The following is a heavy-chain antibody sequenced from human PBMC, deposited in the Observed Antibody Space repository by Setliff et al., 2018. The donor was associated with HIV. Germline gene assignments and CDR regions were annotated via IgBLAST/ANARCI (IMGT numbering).Heavy chain of an antibody. D-gene: IGHD2-2*01. CDR2: IYTSGST. CDR3: ARTLAYHAFDI. Sequence: SETLSLTCTVSGGSISCYYWSWIRQPPGKGLEWIGYIYTSGSTNYNPSLKSRVTMSVDTSKNQFSLKLSSVTAADTAVYYCARTLAYHAFDIWGQGTMVTVSS. V-gene: IGHV4-4*09. CDR1: GGSISCYY. J-gene: IGHJ3*02.